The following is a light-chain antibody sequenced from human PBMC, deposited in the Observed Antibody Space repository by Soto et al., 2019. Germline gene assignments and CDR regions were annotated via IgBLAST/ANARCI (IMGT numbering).Light chain of an antibody. CDR2: GAS. V-gene: IGKV3-20*01. J-gene: IGKJ1*01. CDR3: QQYGSSPQT. Sequence: AHSPGTLSLSPGERATLSCRASQTVRNNYLAWYQQKPGQAPRPLVYGASNRDTGIPDRFSGSGSGTDFTLTISRLEPEDFEVYYCQQYGSSPQTFGQGTKVDIK. CDR1: QTVRNNY.